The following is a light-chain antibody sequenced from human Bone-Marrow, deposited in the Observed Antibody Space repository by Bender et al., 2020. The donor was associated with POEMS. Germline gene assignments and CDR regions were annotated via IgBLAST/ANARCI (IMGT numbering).Light chain of an antibody. J-gene: IGLJ3*02. Sequence: QSALTQPPSVSASPGQSVTISCTGGRNDIGSYNYVSWYQQYPGKAPKVIISEVTNRPSGISDRFSGSKSGSTASLTISGLRPEDEADYYCSSYTGSSTQVFGGGTKVTVL. CDR2: EVT. CDR1: RNDIGSYNY. V-gene: IGLV2-14*03. CDR3: SSYTGSSTQV.